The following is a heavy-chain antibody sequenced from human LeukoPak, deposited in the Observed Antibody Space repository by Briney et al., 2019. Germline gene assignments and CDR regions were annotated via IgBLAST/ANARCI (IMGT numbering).Heavy chain of an antibody. Sequence: SETLSLTCTVSGGSISNANYYWGWVRRPPGKSLEWIGSVFYTGSSVSNPSLKSRVTMSVDRSKNQFSLNLNSLTAADSAMFYCARHTEVSSTPVAYFEVWGQGTRVIVSS. CDR2: VFYTGSS. D-gene: IGHD4-23*01. V-gene: IGHV4-39*01. J-gene: IGHJ1*01. CDR3: ARHTEVSSTPVAYFEV. CDR1: GGSISNANYY.